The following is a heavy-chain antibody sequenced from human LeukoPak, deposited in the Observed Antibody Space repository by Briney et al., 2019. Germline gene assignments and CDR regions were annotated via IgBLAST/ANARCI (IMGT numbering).Heavy chain of an antibody. V-gene: IGHV3-74*01. J-gene: IGHJ4*02. D-gene: IGHD3-22*01. Sequence: GGSLRLSCAASGFSFGSYWMHWVRQAPGKGLVWVSRIKSDGSDTDYADSVKGRFTISRDNAKNTLYLQMNSLRAEDTAVYYCARDLEYYYDSSAFDHWGQGTLVTVSS. CDR2: IKSDGSDT. CDR1: GFSFGSYW. CDR3: ARDLEYYYDSSAFDH.